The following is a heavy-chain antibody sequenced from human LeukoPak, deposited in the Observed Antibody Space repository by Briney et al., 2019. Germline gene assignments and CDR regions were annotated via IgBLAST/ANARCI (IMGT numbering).Heavy chain of an antibody. D-gene: IGHD6-13*01. Sequence: ASVKVSCKASGYTFTSYAMNWVRQAPGQGLEWMGWINTNTGNPTYAQGFTGRFVFSLDTSVSTAYLQISSLKAEDTAVYYCARPQYSSSWYSLAHYYSYYGMDVWGQGTTVTVSS. V-gene: IGHV7-4-1*02. CDR2: INTNTGNP. CDR1: GYTFTSYA. CDR3: ARPQYSSSWYSLAHYYSYYGMDV. J-gene: IGHJ6*02.